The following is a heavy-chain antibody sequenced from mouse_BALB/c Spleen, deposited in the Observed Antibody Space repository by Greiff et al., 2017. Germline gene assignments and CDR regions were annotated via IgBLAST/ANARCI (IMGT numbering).Heavy chain of an antibody. CDR3: ERGGGNYYFDY. CDR1: GYSITCGDY. Sequence: EVKLMESGPGLVKPSQSLSLTCSVTGYSITCGDYCNWIRQFPGNKLEWMDYISYDGSANYNPSLKNRISITRDTSTNQFFLKLNSVTTEDTATYYCERGGGNYYFDYWGQGTPLTVST. V-gene: IGHV3-6*02. J-gene: IGHJ2*01. D-gene: IGHD2-1*01. CDR2: ISYDGSA.